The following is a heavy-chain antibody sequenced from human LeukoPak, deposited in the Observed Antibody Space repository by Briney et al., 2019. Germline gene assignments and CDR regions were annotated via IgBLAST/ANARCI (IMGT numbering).Heavy chain of an antibody. CDR1: GFTFSNAW. J-gene: IGHJ6*02. V-gene: IGHV3-15*01. CDR2: IKSKTDGGTT. CDR3: AREAPNYYYGMDV. D-gene: IGHD6-6*01. Sequence: GGSLRLSCAASGFTFSNAWMSWVRQAPGKGLEWVGRIKSKTDGGTTDYAAPVKGRFTISRDNSKNTLYLQMNSLRAEDTAVYYCAREAPNYYYGMDVWGQGTTVTVSS.